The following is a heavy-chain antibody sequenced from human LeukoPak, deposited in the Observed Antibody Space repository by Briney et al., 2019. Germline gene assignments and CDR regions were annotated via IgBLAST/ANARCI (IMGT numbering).Heavy chain of an antibody. CDR2: IWYDGSNK. D-gene: IGHD3-10*01. CDR1: GFTFSSYG. CDR3: ARDGMVRGVIIWDAFDI. J-gene: IGHJ3*02. Sequence: PGRSLRLSYAASGFTFSSYGMHWVRQAPGKGLEWVAVIWYDGSNKYYADSVKGRFTISRDNAKNSLYLQMNSLRDEDTAVYYCARDGMVRGVIIWDAFDIWGQGTMVTVSS. V-gene: IGHV3-33*01.